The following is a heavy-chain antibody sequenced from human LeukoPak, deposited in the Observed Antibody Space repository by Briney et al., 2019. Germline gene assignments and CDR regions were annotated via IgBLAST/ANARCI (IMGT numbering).Heavy chain of an antibody. Sequence: SGGSLRLSCAASGFTFSSYSVNWVRQAPGKGLEWVSSIGSYSNYIYYADSVKDRFTVSRDNAKNSLYLQMNSLRAEDTAVYYCARVGRNYFDYWGQGTLVTVAS. CDR1: GFTFSSYS. J-gene: IGHJ4*02. CDR3: ARVGRNYFDY. CDR2: IGSYSNYI. V-gene: IGHV3-21*01. D-gene: IGHD3-10*01.